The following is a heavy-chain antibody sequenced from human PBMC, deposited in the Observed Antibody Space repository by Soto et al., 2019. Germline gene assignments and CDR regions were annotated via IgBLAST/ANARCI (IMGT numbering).Heavy chain of an antibody. CDR1: GYTFTGYY. V-gene: IGHV1-2*02. Sequence: QVQLVQSGAEVKKPGASVKVSCKASGYTFTGYYMHWVRQAPGQGLEWMGWINPNSGGTNYAQKFQGRVTMTRDTSISTAYMELSRLRSDDTAVYYCARDRGYSSGWFYYYYGMDVWGQGTTVTVSS. CDR3: ARDRGYSSGWFYYYYGMDV. D-gene: IGHD6-19*01. CDR2: INPNSGGT. J-gene: IGHJ6*02.